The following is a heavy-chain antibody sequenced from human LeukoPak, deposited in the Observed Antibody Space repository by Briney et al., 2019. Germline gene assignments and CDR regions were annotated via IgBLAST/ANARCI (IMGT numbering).Heavy chain of an antibody. CDR3: AKVSWSRSDPDY. V-gene: IGHV3-23*01. CDR1: GVTFRNYD. D-gene: IGHD3-3*01. J-gene: IGHJ4*02. Sequence: GGSLRLSCAVSGVTFRNYDMSWVRQAPGKGLEWVSGILGSGAKTFYADSVRGRFTTSRDNSKNTLYLQMNNLRDDDTAVYYCAKVSWSRSDPDYRGQGTLVTVSS. CDR2: ILGSGAKT.